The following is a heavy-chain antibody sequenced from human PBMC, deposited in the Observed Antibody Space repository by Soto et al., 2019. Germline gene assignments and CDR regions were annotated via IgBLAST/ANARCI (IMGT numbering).Heavy chain of an antibody. CDR3: ARRARPDFYYMDV. CDR2: ISTSSSTI. Sequence: GGSLRLSCAASGFTFSSYSMNWVRQAPGKGLEWVSYISTSSSTIYYADYVKGRFTISRDNAKNSLYLQLNSLRAEDTAVYYCARRARPDFYYMDVWGKGTTVTVSS. J-gene: IGHJ6*03. V-gene: IGHV3-48*01. CDR1: GFTFSSYS. D-gene: IGHD6-6*01.